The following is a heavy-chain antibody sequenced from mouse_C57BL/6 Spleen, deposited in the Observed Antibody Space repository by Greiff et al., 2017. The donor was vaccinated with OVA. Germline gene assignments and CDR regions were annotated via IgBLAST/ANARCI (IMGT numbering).Heavy chain of an antibody. CDR1: GYAFSSSW. Sequence: QVQLQQSGPELVKPGASVKISCKASGYAFSSSWMNWVKQRPGKGLEWIGRIYPGDGDTNYNGKFKGKATLTADKSSSTAYMQLSSLTSEDSAVYFCALRSLFDYWGQGTTLTVSS. V-gene: IGHV1-82*01. CDR3: ALRSLFDY. J-gene: IGHJ2*01. CDR2: IYPGDGDT.